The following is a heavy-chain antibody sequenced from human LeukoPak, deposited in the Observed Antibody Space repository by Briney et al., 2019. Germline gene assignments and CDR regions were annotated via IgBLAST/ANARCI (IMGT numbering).Heavy chain of an antibody. Sequence: GRSPRLSCAASGFTFSSYAMHWVRQAPGKGLEWVAVISYDGSNKYYADSVKGRFTISRDNSKNTLYLQMNSLRAEDTAVYYCARDPSNYRLGARGMDVWGQGTTVTV. D-gene: IGHD4-11*01. CDR3: ARDPSNYRLGARGMDV. CDR2: ISYDGSNK. J-gene: IGHJ6*02. CDR1: GFTFSSYA. V-gene: IGHV3-30-3*01.